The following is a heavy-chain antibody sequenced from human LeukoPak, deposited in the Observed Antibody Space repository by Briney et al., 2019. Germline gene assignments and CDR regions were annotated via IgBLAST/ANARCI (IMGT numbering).Heavy chain of an antibody. CDR3: AKDREGLSSGYDLEYFDY. CDR2: ISGGGGTT. Sequence: GGSLRLSCTASGFTFSSYAMNWVRQAPGKGLEWVSAISGGGGTTYYADSVKGRFTISRDNSKNTLFLQMNSLRAEDTAVYYCAKDREGLSSGYDLEYFDYWGQGTLVTVSS. J-gene: IGHJ4*02. CDR1: GFTFSSYA. D-gene: IGHD5-12*01. V-gene: IGHV3-23*01.